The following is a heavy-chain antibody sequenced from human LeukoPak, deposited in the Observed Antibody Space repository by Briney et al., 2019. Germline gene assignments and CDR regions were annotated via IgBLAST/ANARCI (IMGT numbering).Heavy chain of an antibody. J-gene: IGHJ5*02. CDR2: IIPIFGTA. Sequence: ASVKVSGKASGGTFSSYAISWVRQAPGQGLEWMGGIIPIFGTANYAQKFQGRVTITADESTSTAYMELSSLRSEDTAVYYCARDRHYYGSGSSPGVDPWGQGTLVTVSS. CDR1: GGTFSSYA. V-gene: IGHV1-69*01. CDR3: ARDRHYYGSGSSPGVDP. D-gene: IGHD3-10*01.